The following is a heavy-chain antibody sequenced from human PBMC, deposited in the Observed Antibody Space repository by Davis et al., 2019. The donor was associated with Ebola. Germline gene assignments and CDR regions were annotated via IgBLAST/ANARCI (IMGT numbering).Heavy chain of an antibody. CDR2: INQDGSEK. Sequence: GESLKISCAASGFTFSYSWMDWVRQAPGKGLEWVAYINQDGSEKFYVDSVKGRFTISRDNAKNSLYLQMNSLRVEDAGLYFCARVATDWFDPWGQGTLVTVSS. CDR3: ARVATDWFDP. CDR1: GFTFSYSW. V-gene: IGHV3-7*01. J-gene: IGHJ5*02.